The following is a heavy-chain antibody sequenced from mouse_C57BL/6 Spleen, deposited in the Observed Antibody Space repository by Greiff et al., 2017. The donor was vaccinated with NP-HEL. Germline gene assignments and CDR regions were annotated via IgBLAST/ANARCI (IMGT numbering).Heavy chain of an antibody. J-gene: IGHJ2*01. Sequence: VKLMESGAELVKPGASVKVSCKASGYTFTSYWMHWVKQRPGQGLEWIGRIHPSDSDTNYNQKFKGKATLTVDKSSSTAYMQLSSLTSEDSAVYYCAINPLLSYYFDYWGQGTTLTVSS. CDR3: AINPLLSYYFDY. D-gene: IGHD2-3*01. CDR2: IHPSDSDT. V-gene: IGHV1-74*01. CDR1: GYTFTSYW.